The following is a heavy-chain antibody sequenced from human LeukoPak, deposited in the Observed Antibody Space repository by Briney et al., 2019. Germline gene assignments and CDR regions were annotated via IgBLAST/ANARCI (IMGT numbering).Heavy chain of an antibody. Sequence: GASVTVSCTASGYTFTSYGISWVRQAPGQGLEWMGWISAYNGNTNYAQKLQGRVTMTTDTSTSTAYMELRSLRSDDTAVYYCASCLGELSLCPENWGQGTLVTVSS. D-gene: IGHD3-16*02. J-gene: IGHJ4*02. CDR1: GYTFTSYG. V-gene: IGHV1-18*01. CDR3: ASCLGELSLCPEN. CDR2: ISAYNGNT.